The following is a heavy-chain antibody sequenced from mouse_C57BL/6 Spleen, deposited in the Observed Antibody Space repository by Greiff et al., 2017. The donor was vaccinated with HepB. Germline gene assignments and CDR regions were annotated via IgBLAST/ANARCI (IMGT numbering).Heavy chain of an antibody. V-gene: IGHV1-4*01. J-gene: IGHJ4*01. D-gene: IGHD1-1*01. CDR1: GYTFTSYT. CDR3: AREGVTAVVAEDYYAMDY. CDR2: INPSRGYT. Sequence: VQLQQSGAELARPGASVKMSCKASGYTFTSYTMHWVKQRPGQGLEWIGYINPSRGYTKYNQKFKDKSTLTADKSSSAAYMQLSSLTAEDSAVYYCAREGVTAVVAEDYYAMDYWGQGTSVTVSS.